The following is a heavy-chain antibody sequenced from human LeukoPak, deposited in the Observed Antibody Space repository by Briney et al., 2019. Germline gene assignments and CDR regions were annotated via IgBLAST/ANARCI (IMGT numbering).Heavy chain of an antibody. CDR3: ARDLKGFDP. CDR2: ISSSSTI. J-gene: IGHJ5*02. V-gene: IGHV3-48*04. CDR1: GFTFSSYS. Sequence: GGSLRLSCAASGFTFSSYSMNWVRQAPGKGLEWVSYISSSSTIYYADSVKGRFTISRDNAKNSLYLQMNSLRAEDTAVYYCARDLKGFDPWGQGTLVTVSS.